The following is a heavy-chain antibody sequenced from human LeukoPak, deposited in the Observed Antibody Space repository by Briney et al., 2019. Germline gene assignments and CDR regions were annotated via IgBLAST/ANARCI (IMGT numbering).Heavy chain of an antibody. D-gene: IGHD4-11*01. V-gene: IGHV3-74*01. Sequence: PGRSLRLSCAASGFTFSVYWMHWVRQAPGKGLEWVSRIRSDGSSTTYADSVKGRFTISRDNVKNTLYLQMSSLRADDTAVYYCARDDYNRHWGQGTLVTVSS. CDR1: GFTFSVYW. CDR3: ARDDYNRH. CDR2: IRSDGSST. J-gene: IGHJ4*02.